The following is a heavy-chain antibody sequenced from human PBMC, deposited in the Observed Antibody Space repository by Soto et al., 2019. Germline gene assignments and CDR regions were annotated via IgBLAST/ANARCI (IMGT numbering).Heavy chain of an antibody. CDR3: GRDDYGIFPY. Sequence: GASVKVSCKASGYSISAYYIHWVRQAPGQGLEWMGWIDPKNGGTVSAQKFQGRLTMTRDTSVSTVYMDLSGLTSDDTARYYCGRDDYGIFPYWGQGSLVTVSS. D-gene: IGHD3-10*01. CDR2: IDPKNGGT. J-gene: IGHJ4*02. V-gene: IGHV1-2*02. CDR1: GYSISAYY.